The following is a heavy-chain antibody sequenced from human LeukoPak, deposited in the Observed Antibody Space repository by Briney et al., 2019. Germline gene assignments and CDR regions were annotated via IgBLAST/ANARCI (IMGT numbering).Heavy chain of an antibody. D-gene: IGHD6-19*01. V-gene: IGHV3-48*03. J-gene: IGHJ6*03. CDR3: ARSSGWYHRGPDYYYYYMDV. CDR1: GFTFSSYE. Sequence: GGSLRLSCAASGFTFSSYEMNWVRQAPGKGLEWVSYISSSGSTIYYADSVKGRFTISRDNAKNSLYLQMNSLRAEDTAIYYCARSSGWYHRGPDYYYYYMDVWGKGTTVTVS. CDR2: ISSSGSTI.